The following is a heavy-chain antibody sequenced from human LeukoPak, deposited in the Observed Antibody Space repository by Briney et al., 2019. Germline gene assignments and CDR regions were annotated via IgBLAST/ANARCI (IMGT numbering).Heavy chain of an antibody. J-gene: IGHJ4*02. CDR3: ARGGDGYNPVYYFDY. V-gene: IGHV1-46*01. CDR1: GYTFTSYY. Sequence: ASVKVSCKASGYTFTSYYMHWVRQAPGQGLEWMGLINPSGGTTSYAQKFQGRVTMTRDTSTSTVYMELSSLRSEDTAVYYCARGGDGYNPVYYFDYWGQGTLVTVSS. D-gene: IGHD5-24*01. CDR2: INPSGGTT.